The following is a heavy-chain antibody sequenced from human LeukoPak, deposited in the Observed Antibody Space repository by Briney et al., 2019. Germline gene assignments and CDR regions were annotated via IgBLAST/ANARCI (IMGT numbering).Heavy chain of an antibody. J-gene: IGHJ4*02. D-gene: IGHD3-3*01. V-gene: IGHV3-21*04. CDR1: GFTFSSYS. CDR3: AGIRFNTYYFDY. Sequence: PGGSLRLSCAASGFTFSSYSMNWVRQAPGKGLEWVSSISSSSSYIYYADSVKGRFTISRDNAKNSLYLQMNSLRAEDTAVYYCAGIRFNTYYFDYWGQGTLVTVSS. CDR2: ISSSSSYI.